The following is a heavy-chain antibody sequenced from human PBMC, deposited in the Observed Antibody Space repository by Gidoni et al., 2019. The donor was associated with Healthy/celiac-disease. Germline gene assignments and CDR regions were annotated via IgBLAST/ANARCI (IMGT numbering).Heavy chain of an antibody. CDR1: GFNFRSYA. Sequence: EVQLLESGGGLVQPGGSLRLSCAASGFNFRSYAMSWVRQAPGKGLEWVSAISGSGGSTYYADSVKGRFTISRDNAKNTLYLQMNSLRAEDTAVYYCAKDRWVVVTASGDYWGQGTLVTVSS. CDR2: ISGSGGST. J-gene: IGHJ4*02. V-gene: IGHV3-23*01. D-gene: IGHD2-21*02. CDR3: AKDRWVVVTASGDY.